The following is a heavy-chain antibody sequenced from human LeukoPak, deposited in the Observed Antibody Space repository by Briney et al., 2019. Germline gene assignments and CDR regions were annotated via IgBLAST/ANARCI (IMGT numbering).Heavy chain of an antibody. J-gene: IGHJ4*02. CDR2: VSGSGST. Sequence: PSETLSLTCTVSGDSFTKYYWNWIRQAPGKRLEWIGYVSGSGSTKYNPSLKSRVSMSADTSKNQLSLQLTSLSAADTAVYYCVRARGYFVPDSWGPGTLVTVSS. D-gene: IGHD3-22*01. CDR1: GDSFTKYY. V-gene: IGHV4-59*01. CDR3: VRARGYFVPDS.